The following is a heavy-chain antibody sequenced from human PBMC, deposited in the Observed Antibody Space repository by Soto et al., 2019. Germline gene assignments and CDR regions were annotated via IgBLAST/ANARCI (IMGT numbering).Heavy chain of an antibody. CDR2: IWYDGSNK. CDR3: ARDSHVGSGWQLTANY. Sequence: GGSLRLSCAASGFTFSSYGMHWVRQAPGKGLEWVAVIWYDGSNKYYAESVKGRFTISRDNSKNTLYLQMNSLRAEDTAVYYCARDSHVGSGWQLTANYWGQGTLVTVSS. CDR1: GFTFSSYG. J-gene: IGHJ4*02. D-gene: IGHD6-19*01. V-gene: IGHV3-33*01.